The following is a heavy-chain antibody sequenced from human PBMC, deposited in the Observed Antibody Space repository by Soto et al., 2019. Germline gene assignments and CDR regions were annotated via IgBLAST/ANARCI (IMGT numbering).Heavy chain of an antibody. CDR3: ARNRVGSSWHRKYFQH. D-gene: IGHD6-13*01. V-gene: IGHV3-7*03. CDR1: GFTFSSYW. J-gene: IGHJ1*01. Sequence: SGGSLRLSCAASGFTFSSYWMSWVRQAPGKRLEWVANIKHDGSEKYYVDSVEGRFTISRDNGKNSLYLQMSSLRAEDTAVYFCARNRVGSSWHRKYFQHWGQGTLVTVSS. CDR2: IKHDGSEK.